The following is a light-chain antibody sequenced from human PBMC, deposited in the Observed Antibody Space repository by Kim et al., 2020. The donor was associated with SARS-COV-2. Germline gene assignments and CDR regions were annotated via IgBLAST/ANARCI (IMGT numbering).Light chain of an antibody. Sequence: VFPRESATLSCRASQSVSSNLAWYQQKPGQAPRLLIYGASTRATGIPARFSGSGSGTEFTLTISSLQSEDFAVYYCQQCNYWPRTFGQGTKVDIK. CDR1: QSVSSN. CDR3: QQCNYWPRT. CDR2: GAS. V-gene: IGKV3-15*01. J-gene: IGKJ1*01.